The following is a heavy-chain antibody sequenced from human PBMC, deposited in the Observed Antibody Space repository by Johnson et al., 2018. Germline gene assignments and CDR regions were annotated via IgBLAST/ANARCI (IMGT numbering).Heavy chain of an antibody. Sequence: QVQLQESGPGLVKPSQTLSLTCTVSGGSISSGDYYWSWFRQPPGKGLEWIGYLYYSGSTYYNPSLTSRVTISVDTTKNQFSLKLSPVTAADTAVYYLASGNTPYGDYYYYYYMDVWGKGTTVTVSS. CDR3: ASGNTPYGDYYYYYYMDV. CDR1: GGSISSGDYY. V-gene: IGHV4-30-4*01. J-gene: IGHJ6*03. CDR2: LYYSGST. D-gene: IGHD4-17*01.